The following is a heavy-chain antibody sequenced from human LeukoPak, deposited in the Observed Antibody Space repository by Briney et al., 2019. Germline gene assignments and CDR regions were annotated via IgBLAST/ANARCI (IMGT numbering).Heavy chain of an antibody. D-gene: IGHD3-3*01. CDR3: ARDGYYEFWSGSSFYYYGMDV. CDR1: GCPISSHY. J-gene: IGHJ6*02. CDR2: IYTSRST. V-gene: IGHV4-4*07. Sequence: SETLSLTCSVPGCPISSHYWTSIRWPAGRGLERIERIYTSRSTNYNPSLQSRVTMSVDTSKNQFSLKLSSVTAADTAVYYCARDGYYEFWSGSSFYYYGMDVWGQGTRVTVSS.